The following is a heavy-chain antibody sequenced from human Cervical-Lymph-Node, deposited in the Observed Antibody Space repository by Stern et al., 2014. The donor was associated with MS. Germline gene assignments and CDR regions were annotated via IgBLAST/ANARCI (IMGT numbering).Heavy chain of an antibody. CDR2: IYYSGTT. CDR1: GGSISRSTYY. J-gene: IGHJ4*02. V-gene: IGHV4-39*01. Sequence: MQLVESGPGLVKPSETLSLTCTVSGGSISRSTYYWGWIRQPPGKGLEWIGNIYYSGTTYYDPSLKSRVTISVHAATNQFSLKLNFVTAADTAVYYCARLTGIIDSWGQGTLVAVSS. CDR3: ARLTGIIDS. D-gene: IGHD5-24*01.